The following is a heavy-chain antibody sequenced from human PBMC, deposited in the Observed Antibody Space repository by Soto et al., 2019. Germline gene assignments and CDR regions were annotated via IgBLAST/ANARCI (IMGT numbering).Heavy chain of an antibody. Sequence: EVQLLESGGGLVQPGGSLRLTCVGSGFTFRNQDMRWVRQAPGKGLEWVSGISGRGGVTYYADSVKGRFTISRDNSKNTLNLQMNNLRAKDTAVYYCAKDRQFKSYYESAGHYNDWGQGTLVTVSS. CDR3: AKDRQFKSYYESAGHYND. CDR1: GFTFRNQD. D-gene: IGHD3-22*01. CDR2: ISGRGGVT. J-gene: IGHJ4*02. V-gene: IGHV3-23*01.